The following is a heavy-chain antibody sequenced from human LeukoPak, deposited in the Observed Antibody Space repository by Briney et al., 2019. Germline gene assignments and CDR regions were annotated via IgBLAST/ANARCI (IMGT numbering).Heavy chain of an antibody. J-gene: IGHJ3*02. V-gene: IGHV3-33*01. D-gene: IGHD2-2*01. Sequence: GRSLRLSCAASGFTFSSYGMHWVRQAPGKGLEWVAVIWYDGSNKYYADSVKGRLTISRDNSKNMLYLQMNSLRPEDTAVYFCARESPVVPTASDAFDIWGQGTMVTVSS. CDR2: IWYDGSNK. CDR1: GFTFSSYG. CDR3: ARESPVVPTASDAFDI.